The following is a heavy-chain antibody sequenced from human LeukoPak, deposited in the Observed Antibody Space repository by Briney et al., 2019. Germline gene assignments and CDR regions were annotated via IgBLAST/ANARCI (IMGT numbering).Heavy chain of an antibody. CDR2: INPSGGST. J-gene: IGHJ2*01. Sequence: GASVKVSCKASGYTFTSYYMHWVRQAPGQGLEWMGIINPSGGSTSYAQKFQGRVTMTRDTSTSTVYMELSSLRSEDTAVYYCARRRLYATTPYWYFDLWGRGTLVTVSS. CDR1: GYTFTSYY. CDR3: ARRRLYATTPYWYFDL. V-gene: IGHV1-46*01. D-gene: IGHD2-8*01.